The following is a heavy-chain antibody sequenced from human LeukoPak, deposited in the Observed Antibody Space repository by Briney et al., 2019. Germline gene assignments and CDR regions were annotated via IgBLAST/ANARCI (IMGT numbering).Heavy chain of an antibody. J-gene: IGHJ4*02. D-gene: IGHD6-19*01. Sequence: GGSLRLSCAASGFTFDDYGMSWVRQAPGKGLEWVSGINWSDGSTNYADSVKGRFTISRDNAKNSLYLQMNSLRAEDTAVYYCARDMAGGGYYFDYWGQGTLVTVSS. CDR2: INWSDGST. CDR1: GFTFDDYG. CDR3: ARDMAGGGYYFDY. V-gene: IGHV3-20*04.